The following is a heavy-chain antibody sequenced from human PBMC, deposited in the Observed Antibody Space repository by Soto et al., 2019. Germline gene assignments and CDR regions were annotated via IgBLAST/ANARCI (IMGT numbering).Heavy chain of an antibody. J-gene: IGHJ5*02. CDR2: ISGSGDYT. CDR1: GFTFSSYA. V-gene: IGHV3-23*01. Sequence: EVQLLESGGGLVQPGESLRLSCAASGFTFSSYAMTWVRQAPGKGLEWVSSISGSGDYTYFADSVKGRFTISRDNSKDTLYLQMSSQRVEDTAIYYCAKDSRRHPRGWFDPWGQGTLVTVSS. CDR3: AKDSRRHPRGWFDP.